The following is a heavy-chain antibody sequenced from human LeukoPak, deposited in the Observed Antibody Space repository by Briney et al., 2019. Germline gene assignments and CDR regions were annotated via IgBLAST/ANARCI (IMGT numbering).Heavy chain of an antibody. D-gene: IGHD3-9*01. CDR3: AKDPLLRYFDWSLYYFDY. CDR1: GFTFSGYG. Sequence: GGSLRLSCAASGFTFSGYGMHWVRQAPGKGLEWVAVISYDGSNKYYADSVKGRFTISRDNSKNTLYLQMNSLRAEDTAVYYCAKDPLLRYFDWSLYYFDYWGQGTLVTVSS. V-gene: IGHV3-30*18. J-gene: IGHJ4*02. CDR2: ISYDGSNK.